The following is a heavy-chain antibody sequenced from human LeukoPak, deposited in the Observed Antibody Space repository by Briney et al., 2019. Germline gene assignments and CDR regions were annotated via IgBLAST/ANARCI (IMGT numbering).Heavy chain of an antibody. J-gene: IGHJ4*02. CDR1: GDSISSRVYY. V-gene: IGHV4-39*07. CDR2: MYYTGST. Sequence: AETLSLTCTVSGDSISSRVYYWTWIRQTPGKELEWIGTMYYTGSTYYSPSLKSRVTISVDTSMNQFSLKLTSVTAADTAVYYCARGRGYDDYWGQGTLVTVSS. CDR3: ARGRGYDDY. D-gene: IGHD5-18*01.